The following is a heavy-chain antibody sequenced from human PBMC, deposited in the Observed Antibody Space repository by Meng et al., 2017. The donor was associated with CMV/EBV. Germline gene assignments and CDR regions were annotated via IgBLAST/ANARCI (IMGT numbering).Heavy chain of an antibody. Sequence: ASVKVSCKASGYTFTGYYMHWVRQAPGKGLEWMGWINPNSGGTNYAQKFQGRVTMTRDTSISTAYMELSRLRSDDTAVYYCAREFAPLAYCGGDCGLYFQHWGQGTLVTVSS. D-gene: IGHD2-21*01. V-gene: IGHV1-2*02. J-gene: IGHJ1*01. CDR1: GYTFTGYY. CDR3: AREFAPLAYCGGDCGLYFQH. CDR2: INPNSGGT.